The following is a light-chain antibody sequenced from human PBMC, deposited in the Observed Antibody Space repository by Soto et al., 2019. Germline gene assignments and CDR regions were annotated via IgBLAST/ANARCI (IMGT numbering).Light chain of an antibody. J-gene: IGKJ5*01. V-gene: IGKV3-20*01. CDR3: QQYGSSPPEIT. Sequence: EIVLTQSPGTLSLSPGERATLSCRASQSVSSSYLAWYQQKPGQAPRLLIYGASSRATCIPDRFSGSGSGTDFTLTISRLEPEDFAVYYCQQYGSSPPEITFGQGTRLEIK. CDR1: QSVSSSY. CDR2: GAS.